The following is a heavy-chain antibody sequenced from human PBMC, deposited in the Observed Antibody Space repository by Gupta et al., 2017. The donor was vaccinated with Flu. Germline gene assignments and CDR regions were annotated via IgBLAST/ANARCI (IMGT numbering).Heavy chain of an antibody. CDR1: GGSFSGYY. CDR3: ARGRSSPRIRSGPPGNDAFDI. CDR2: INHSGST. V-gene: IGHV4-34*01. Sequence: QVQLQQWGAGLLKPSETLSLTCAVYGGSFSGYYWSWIRQPPGKGLEWIGEINHSGSTNYNPSLKSRVTISVDTSKNQFSLKLSSVTAADTAVYYCARGRSSPRIRSGPPGNDAFDIWGQGTMVTVSS. D-gene: IGHD6-19*01. J-gene: IGHJ3*02.